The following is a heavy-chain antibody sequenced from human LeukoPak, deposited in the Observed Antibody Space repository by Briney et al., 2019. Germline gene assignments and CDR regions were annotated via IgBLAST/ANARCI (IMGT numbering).Heavy chain of an antibody. Sequence: GGSLRLSCAASGFTFSSYNMNWVRQAPGKGLEWVSSISSSSSYIYYADSVKGRFTISRDNAKNSLYPQMNSLRAEDTAVYYCARGYSSSWYYFDYWGQGTLVTVSS. D-gene: IGHD6-13*01. CDR2: ISSSSSYI. V-gene: IGHV3-21*01. CDR1: GFTFSSYN. CDR3: ARGYSSSWYYFDY. J-gene: IGHJ4*02.